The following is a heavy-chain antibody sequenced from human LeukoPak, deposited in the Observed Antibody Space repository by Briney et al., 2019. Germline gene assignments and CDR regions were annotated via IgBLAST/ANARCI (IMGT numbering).Heavy chain of an antibody. CDR3: ARHQCSGGRCKSADWFDP. Sequence: PSETLSLTCTVSGGSISSSSYYWGWIRQPPGKGLEWIGSIYYSGTTYYNPSLKSRVTVSVDTSNNQFSLKLDSVSAADTAIYYCARHQCSGGRCKSADWFDPWGQGMLVTVSS. J-gene: IGHJ5*02. CDR1: GGSISSSSYY. D-gene: IGHD2-15*01. CDR2: IYYSGTT. V-gene: IGHV4-39*01.